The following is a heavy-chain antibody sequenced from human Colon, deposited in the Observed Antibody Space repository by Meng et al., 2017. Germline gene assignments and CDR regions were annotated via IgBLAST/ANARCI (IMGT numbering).Heavy chain of an antibody. CDR3: ACSHYGDYGFRYFDL. J-gene: IGHJ2*01. CDR2: IKQDGSEK. Sequence: GESLKISCAASGFTFSSYWMSWVRQAPGKGLEWVANIKQDGSEKYYVDSVKGRFTISRDNAKNSLYLQMNSRRAEDTSVYYCACSHYGDYGFRYFDLWGRGTLVTVSS. D-gene: IGHD4-17*01. CDR1: GFTFSSYW. V-gene: IGHV3-7*01.